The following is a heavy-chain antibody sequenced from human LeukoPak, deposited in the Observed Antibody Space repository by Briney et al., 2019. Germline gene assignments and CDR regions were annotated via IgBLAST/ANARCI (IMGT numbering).Heavy chain of an antibody. D-gene: IGHD7-27*01. CDR1: GGSFSGDF. J-gene: IGHJ4*02. V-gene: IGHV4-34*01. CDR2: IYYSGST. Sequence: SGTLSLTCAVYGGSFSGDFWSWLRQSPGKGLEWIGSIYYSGSTYYNPSLKSRVTISVDTSKNQLSLKLSSVTAADTAVYYCARHKNWVLGIDYWGQGTLVTVSS. CDR3: ARHKNWVLGIDY.